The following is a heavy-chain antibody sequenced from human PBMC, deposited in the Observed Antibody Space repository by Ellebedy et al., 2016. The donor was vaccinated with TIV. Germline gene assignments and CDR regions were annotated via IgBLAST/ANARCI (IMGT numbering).Heavy chain of an antibody. D-gene: IGHD1-26*01. Sequence: GESLKISCAASGFTFNTYSMNWVRQAPGKGREWVSYIGSRTSKIYYADSVKGRFTISRDNAKNSLYLQMNSLRAEDTAVYYCVRDLHWSYFDWGQGTLVTVSS. CDR3: VRDLHWSYFD. CDR2: IGSRTSKI. CDR1: GFTFNTYS. V-gene: IGHV3-48*04. J-gene: IGHJ4*02.